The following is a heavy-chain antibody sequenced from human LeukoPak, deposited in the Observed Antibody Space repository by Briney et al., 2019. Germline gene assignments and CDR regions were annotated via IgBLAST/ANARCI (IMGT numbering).Heavy chain of an antibody. CDR3: ARGYYDFWSGYSTPFDY. J-gene: IGHJ4*02. D-gene: IGHD3-3*01. CDR2: LSSSSTYI. Sequence: NPGGSLRLSCAASGFTFSSYSMNWVRQAPGKGLEWVSSLSSSSTYIYYADSVKGRFTISRDNAKNSLYLQMNSLRAEDTAVYYCARGYYDFWSGYSTPFDYWGQGTLVTVSS. CDR1: GFTFSSYS. V-gene: IGHV3-21*01.